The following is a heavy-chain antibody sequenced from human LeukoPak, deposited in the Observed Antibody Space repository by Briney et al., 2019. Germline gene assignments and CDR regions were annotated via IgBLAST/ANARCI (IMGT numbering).Heavy chain of an antibody. J-gene: IGHJ4*02. V-gene: IGHV3-21*01. CDR3: ARSRNYDFWSGSPSFDY. Sequence: GGSLRLSCAASGFTFSSYSMNWVRQAPGKGLEWVSSISSSSSYIYYADSVKGRFTISRDNAKNSLYLQMNSLRAEDTAVYYCARSRNYDFWSGSPSFDYWGQGTLVTVSS. D-gene: IGHD3-3*01. CDR2: ISSSSSYI. CDR1: GFTFSSYS.